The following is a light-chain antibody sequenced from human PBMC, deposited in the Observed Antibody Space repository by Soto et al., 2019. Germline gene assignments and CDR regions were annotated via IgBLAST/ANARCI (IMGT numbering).Light chain of an antibody. CDR2: EVS. CDR1: SSDVGSYNL. CDR3: CSYAGSSMKI. Sequence: QSALTQPASVSGSPGQSITISCTGTSSDVGSYNLVSWYQQHPGKAPRLMIYEVSERPSGVSHRFSGSKSGNTASLTISGLQAEDEADYYCCSYAGSSMKIFGGGTKLTVL. V-gene: IGLV2-23*02. J-gene: IGLJ2*01.